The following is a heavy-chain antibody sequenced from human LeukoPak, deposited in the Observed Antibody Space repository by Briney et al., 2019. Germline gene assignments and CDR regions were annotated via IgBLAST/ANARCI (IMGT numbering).Heavy chain of an antibody. J-gene: IGHJ3*02. CDR2: IYYSGST. CDR1: GGSISSYY. Sequence: PSETLSLTCTVSGGSISSYYWSWIRQPPGKGLEWIGYIYYSGSTNYNPSLKSRVTISVDTSKSQVSLKLTSVTAADTAVYYCARVPPYHAFDIWGQGTMVTVSS. D-gene: IGHD2-2*02. V-gene: IGHV4-59*12. CDR3: ARVPPYHAFDI.